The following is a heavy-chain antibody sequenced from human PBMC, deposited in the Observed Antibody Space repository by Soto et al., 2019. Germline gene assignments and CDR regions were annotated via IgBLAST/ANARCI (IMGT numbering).Heavy chain of an antibody. CDR3: ASSQKAGTTTDY. CDR2: ILPIFGTA. J-gene: IGHJ4*02. V-gene: IGHV1-69*01. CDR1: GGTFSSYA. Sequence: QVQLVQSGAEVKKPGSSVKVSCKASGGTFSSYAISWVRQAPGQGLEWMGGILPIFGTANYAQRYQGRVKITADESTSTANMEQSSLRSEDTAVYYCASSQKAGTTTDYWGQGTLVSVSS. D-gene: IGHD1-7*01.